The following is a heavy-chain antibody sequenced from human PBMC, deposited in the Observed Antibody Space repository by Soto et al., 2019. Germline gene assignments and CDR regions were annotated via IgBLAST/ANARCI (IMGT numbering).Heavy chain of an antibody. J-gene: IGHJ4*02. CDR1: GGSISSGGYS. CDR2: IYYSGST. D-gene: IGHD1-1*01. CDR3: AGSLLDDDF. Sequence: SETLSLTCAVSGGSISSGGYSWSWIRQPPGKGLEWIGYIYYSGSTDYDPSLKGRVTISVDMSKNQFSLRLSSVTAADTAVYYCAGSLLDDDFRGQGTLVPVSS. V-gene: IGHV4-30-2*05.